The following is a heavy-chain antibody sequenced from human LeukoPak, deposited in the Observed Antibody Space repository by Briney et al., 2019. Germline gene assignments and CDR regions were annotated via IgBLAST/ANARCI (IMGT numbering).Heavy chain of an antibody. CDR1: GGSISGYY. J-gene: IGHJ5*02. V-gene: IGHV4-59*01. CDR2: IYYSGST. CDR3: ARGGAVAGTNWFDP. D-gene: IGHD6-19*01. Sequence: SETLSLTCTVSGGSISGYYWSWIRQPPGKGLEWIGYIYYSGSTNYNPSLKSRVTISVDTSKNQFSLKLSSVTAADTAVYYCARGGAVAGTNWFDPWGQGTLVTVSS.